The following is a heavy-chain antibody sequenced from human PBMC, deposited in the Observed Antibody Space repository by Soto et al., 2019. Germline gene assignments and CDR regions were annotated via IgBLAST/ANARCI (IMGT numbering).Heavy chain of an antibody. CDR1: GFTFSSYA. D-gene: IGHD2-15*01. CDR2: ISYDGTNK. CDR3: VKDRGRYCSGGTCYLFDS. V-gene: IGHV3-30*04. J-gene: IGHJ4*02. Sequence: QVQLVESGGGVVQPGRSLRLSCVPSGFTFSSYAMHWVRQAPGKGLEWVAIISYDGTNKYYADSVRGRFTISRDNSKNTQYLQMNSLRVEDTALYYCVKDRGRYCSGGTCYLFDSWGQGALVTVSS.